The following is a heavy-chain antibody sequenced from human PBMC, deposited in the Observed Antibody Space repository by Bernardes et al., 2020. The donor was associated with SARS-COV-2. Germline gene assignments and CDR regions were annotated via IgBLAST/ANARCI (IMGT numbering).Heavy chain of an antibody. CDR1: GFTISSSG. D-gene: IGHD3-22*01. CDR3: ARESIVWSNAFDY. CDR2: LSYDGRNK. V-gene: IGHV3-30*03. Sequence: VGSLLLSCAASGFTISSSGMHWVRQAPGPGLAWVAVLSYDGRNKYYADSVKGRFTISRDNSKNTLYLQMNSLRAEDTAVYYCARESIVWSNAFDYWGQGTLVTGSS. J-gene: IGHJ4*02.